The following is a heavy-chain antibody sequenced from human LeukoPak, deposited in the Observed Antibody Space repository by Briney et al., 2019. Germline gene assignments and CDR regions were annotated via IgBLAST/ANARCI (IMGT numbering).Heavy chain of an antibody. CDR1: GFTFSSYA. D-gene: IGHD2-15*01. J-gene: IGHJ4*02. Sequence: PGGSLRLSCAASGFTFSSYAMHWVRQAPGKGLEWVSAISGSGGSTYYADSVKGRFTISRDNSKNTLYLQMNSLRAEDTAVYYCAKDGDDIVVVVAATPNYFDYWGQGTLVTVSS. V-gene: IGHV3-23*01. CDR2: ISGSGGST. CDR3: AKDGDDIVVVVAATPNYFDY.